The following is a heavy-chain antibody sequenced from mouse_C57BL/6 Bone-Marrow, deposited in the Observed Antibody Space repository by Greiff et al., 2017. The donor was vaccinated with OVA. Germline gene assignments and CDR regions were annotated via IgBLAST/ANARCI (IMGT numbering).Heavy chain of an antibody. Sequence: VQLQQPGAELVMPGASVKLSCKASGYTFTSYWMHWVKQRPGQGLEWIGEIDPSDSYTNYNQKFKGKSTLTVDKSSSTAYMQLSSLTSEDSAVYYCATPFITTGGFDYWGQGTTLTVSS. CDR3: ATPFITTGGFDY. CDR1: GYTFTSYW. J-gene: IGHJ2*01. D-gene: IGHD1-1*01. CDR2: IDPSDSYT. V-gene: IGHV1-69*01.